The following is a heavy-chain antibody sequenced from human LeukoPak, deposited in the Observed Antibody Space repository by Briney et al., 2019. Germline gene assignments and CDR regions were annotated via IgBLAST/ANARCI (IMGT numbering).Heavy chain of an antibody. CDR3: ARDESLVVTTSGYFDY. J-gene: IGHJ4*02. D-gene: IGHD3-22*01. CDR2: ISAYNGNT. Sequence: ASVKVSCKASGYTFTSYGISWVRQAPGQGLEWMGWISAYNGNTNYAQKLQGRATMTTDTSTSTAYMELRSLRSDDTAVYYCARDESLVVTTSGYFDYWGQGTLVTVSS. V-gene: IGHV1-18*01. CDR1: GYTFTSYG.